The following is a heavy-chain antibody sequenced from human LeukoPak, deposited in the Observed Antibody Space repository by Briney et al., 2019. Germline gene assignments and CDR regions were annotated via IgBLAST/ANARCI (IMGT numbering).Heavy chain of an antibody. V-gene: IGHV2-5*01. CDR1: GFLLRTSGGG. Sequence: CGVPEVNLTQTRTLTCYFSGFLLRTSGGGVGWIRHPHGTTLEWLALCYRNDDKRYSSAMKSRLTINKDTSQHQVVLTMTNMDPVDTATYYCAHIARTGSFFDYWGQGTLVTVSS. CDR2: CYRNDDK. J-gene: IGHJ4*02. D-gene: IGHD3-10*01. CDR3: AHIARTGSFFDY.